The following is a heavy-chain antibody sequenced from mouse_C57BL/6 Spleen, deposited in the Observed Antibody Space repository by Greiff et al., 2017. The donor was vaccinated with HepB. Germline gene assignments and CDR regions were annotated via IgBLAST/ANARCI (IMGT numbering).Heavy chain of an antibody. CDR2: IYPGSGNT. CDR3: ARRANWDEGFAY. D-gene: IGHD4-1*01. Sequence: QVQLQQSGAELVRPGASVKLSCKASGYTFTDYYINWVKQRPGQGLEWIARIYPGSGNTYYNEKFKGKATLTAEKSSSTAYMQLSSLTSEDSAVYFCARRANWDEGFAYWGQGTLVTVSA. J-gene: IGHJ3*01. V-gene: IGHV1-76*01. CDR1: GYTFTDYY.